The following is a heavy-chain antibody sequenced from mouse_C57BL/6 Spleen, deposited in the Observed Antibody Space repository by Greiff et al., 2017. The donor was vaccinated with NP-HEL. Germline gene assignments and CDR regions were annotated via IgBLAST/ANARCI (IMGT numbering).Heavy chain of an antibody. Sequence: EVQLQQSGAELVRPGASVKLSCTASGFNIKDDYMHWVKQRPEQGLEWIGWIDPENGDTEYASKFQGKATITADTSSNTAYLQLSSLTSEDTAVYYCTTSDYSNYVYAMDYWGQGTSVTVSS. CDR2: IDPENGDT. CDR1: GFNIKDDY. V-gene: IGHV14-4*01. J-gene: IGHJ4*01. D-gene: IGHD2-5*01. CDR3: TTSDYSNYVYAMDY.